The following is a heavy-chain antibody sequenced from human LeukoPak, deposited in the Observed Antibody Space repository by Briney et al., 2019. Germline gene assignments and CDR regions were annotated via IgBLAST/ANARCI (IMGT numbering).Heavy chain of an antibody. D-gene: IGHD6-13*01. CDR2: IYYGDSGST. CDR3: TRAEIAAAATVDN. J-gene: IGHJ4*02. CDR1: GVSVSSGSYY. Sequence: PSETLSLTCTVSGVSVSSGSYYWSWVRQPPGKGLEWIGYIYYGDSGSTNYNPSLKSRVTISVDTSKNQVSLNLSSVTAADTAVYYCTRAEIAAAATVDNWGQGTLVTVSS. V-gene: IGHV4-61*01.